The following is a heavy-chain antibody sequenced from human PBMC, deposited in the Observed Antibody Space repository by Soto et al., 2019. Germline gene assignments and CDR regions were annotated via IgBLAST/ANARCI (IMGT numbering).Heavy chain of an antibody. CDR2: IYYDGNT. Sequence: SETLSLTCTVSGGSISSSSHYWGWIRQPPGKGLECIGNIYYDGNTYYNPSLKSRVTISLDTSKNQFSLRLNSVTAADTAVYYCARGNGILTRFTPWGQGTLVTVSS. CDR1: GGSISSSSHY. CDR3: ARGNGILTRFTP. V-gene: IGHV4-39*01. J-gene: IGHJ5*02. D-gene: IGHD3-9*01.